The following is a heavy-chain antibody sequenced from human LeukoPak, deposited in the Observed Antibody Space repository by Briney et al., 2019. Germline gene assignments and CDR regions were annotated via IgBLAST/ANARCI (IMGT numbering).Heavy chain of an antibody. V-gene: IGHV3-30*19. CDR3: ARVPSSSDAFDI. Sequence: GGSLRLSCAASGFTFSSYGMHWVRQAPGKGLEWVAFIPYDGSNKYYADSVKGRFTISRDNSKNTLYLQMNSLRAEDTAVYYCARVPSSSDAFDIWGQGTMVTVSS. CDR2: IPYDGSNK. D-gene: IGHD6-6*01. J-gene: IGHJ3*02. CDR1: GFTFSSYG.